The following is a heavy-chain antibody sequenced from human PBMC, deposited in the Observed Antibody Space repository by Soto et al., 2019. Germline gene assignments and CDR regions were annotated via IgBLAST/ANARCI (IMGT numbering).Heavy chain of an antibody. CDR3: ARAARIFGVVIRNWFDP. V-gene: IGHV1-3*01. D-gene: IGHD3-3*01. J-gene: IGHJ5*02. Sequence: GASVKVFCKASGYTFTSYAMHWVRQAPGQRLEWMGWINAGNGNTKYSQKFQGRVTITRDTSASTAYMELSSLRSEDTAVYYCARAARIFGVVIRNWFDPWGQGTLVTVSS. CDR1: GYTFTSYA. CDR2: INAGNGNT.